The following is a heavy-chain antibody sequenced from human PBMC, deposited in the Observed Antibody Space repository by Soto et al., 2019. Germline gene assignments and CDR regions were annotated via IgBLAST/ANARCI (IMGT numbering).Heavy chain of an antibody. CDR3: ARVDTSSSGYYYYYYMDV. CDR2: ISSSGSTI. Sequence: GGSLRLSCAASGFTFSDYYMSWIRQAPGKGLEWVSYISSSGSTIYYADSVKGRFTISRDNAKNSLYLQMNSLRAEDTAVYYCARVDTSSSGYYYYYYMDVWGKGTTVTVSS. J-gene: IGHJ6*03. V-gene: IGHV3-11*01. D-gene: IGHD6-6*01. CDR1: GFTFSDYY.